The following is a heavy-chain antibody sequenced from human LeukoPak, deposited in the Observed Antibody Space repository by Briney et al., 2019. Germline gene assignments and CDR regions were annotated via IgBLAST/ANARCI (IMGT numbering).Heavy chain of an antibody. D-gene: IGHD2-15*01. CDR2: ISGSGART. CDR3: ARAHVVVVAASLDP. CDR1: GFTFSSYA. J-gene: IGHJ5*02. V-gene: IGHV3-23*01. Sequence: GGSLRLSCAASGFTFSSYAMSWVRQAPGKGLEWVSAISGSGARTYYADSVKGRFTISRDNSKNTLYLQMNSLRAEDTAVYSCARAHVVVVAASLDPWGQGTLVTVSS.